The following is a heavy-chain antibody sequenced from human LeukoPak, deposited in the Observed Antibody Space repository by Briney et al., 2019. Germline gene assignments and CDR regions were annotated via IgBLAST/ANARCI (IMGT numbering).Heavy chain of an antibody. Sequence: PGRSLRLSCAASGFTFSSYAMHWVRQAPGKGLEWVAVISYDGSNKYYADSVKGRFTISRDNSKNTLYLQMNSLRAEDTAMYYCARGSTVTTDYWGQGTLVTVSS. V-gene: IGHV3-30-3*01. CDR2: ISYDGSNK. CDR3: ARGSTVTTDY. D-gene: IGHD4-17*01. CDR1: GFTFSSYA. J-gene: IGHJ4*02.